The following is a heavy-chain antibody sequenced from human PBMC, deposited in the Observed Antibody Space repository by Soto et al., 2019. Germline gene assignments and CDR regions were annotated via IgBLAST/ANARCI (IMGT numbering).Heavy chain of an antibody. CDR1: GFTFSSYG. CDR3: AKDGGYSYGPDFDY. V-gene: IGHV3-30*18. J-gene: IGHJ4*02. Sequence: QVQLVESGGGVVQPGRSLRLSCAASGFTFSSYGMHWVRQAPGKGLEWVAGISYDGSNKYYADSVKGRFTISRDNSKNTLYLQMNSLRAEDTAVYYCAKDGGYSYGPDFDYWGQGTLVTVSS. D-gene: IGHD5-18*01. CDR2: ISYDGSNK.